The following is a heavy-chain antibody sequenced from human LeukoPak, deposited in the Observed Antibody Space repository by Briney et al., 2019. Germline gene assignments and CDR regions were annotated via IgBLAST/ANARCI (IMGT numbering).Heavy chain of an antibody. J-gene: IGHJ4*02. D-gene: IGHD6-19*01. CDR2: IHYSGTT. V-gene: IGHV4-59*08. CDR3: ARHRQWLGPFDY. Sequence: SETLSLTCTVSGGSISGCYWSWIRQPPGNGLEWIAYIHYSGTTTYNPSLKSRVTISVDTSKNQFSLKLNSVTAADTAVYYCARHRQWLGPFDYWGQGTLVTVSS. CDR1: GGSISGCY.